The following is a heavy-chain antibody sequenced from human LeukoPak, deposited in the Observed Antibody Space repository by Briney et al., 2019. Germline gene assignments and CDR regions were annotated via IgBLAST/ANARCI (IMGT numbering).Heavy chain of an antibody. Sequence: SETLSLTCAVYGGSFSGYYWSWIRQPPGKGLEWIGEINHSGSTNYNPSLKSRVTISVDTSKNQFSLKLSSVTAADTAVYYCASSTTVVTLRWIYWGQEPWSPSPQ. CDR1: GGSFSGYY. CDR2: INHSGST. CDR3: ASSTTVVTLRWIY. D-gene: IGHD4-23*01. V-gene: IGHV4-34*01. J-gene: IGHJ4*01.